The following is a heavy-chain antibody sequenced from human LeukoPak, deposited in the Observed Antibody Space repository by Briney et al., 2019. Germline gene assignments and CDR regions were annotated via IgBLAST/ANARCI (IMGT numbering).Heavy chain of an antibody. CDR2: IYHRGST. V-gene: IGHV4-59*04. J-gene: IGHJ4*02. CDR3: AGWVGELLPLFAY. Sequence: SETLSLTCTVSGGSISSYYWSWIRQPPGKGLEWIGSIYHRGSTYYNPSLKSRLTISVDTSKNQFSLKLRSVTAADTAVYYCAGWVGELLPLFAYWGQGILVTVSS. CDR1: GGSISSYY. D-gene: IGHD3-10*01.